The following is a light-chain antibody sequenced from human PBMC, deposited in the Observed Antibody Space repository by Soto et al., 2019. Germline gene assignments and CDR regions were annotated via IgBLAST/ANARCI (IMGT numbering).Light chain of an antibody. Sequence: DIQMTQSPSTLSASVGGRVTTTCRASQSVGTWVAWYQQKPGKAPKLLIYGASNLESGVPSRFSGSGSGTEFTLTITTLQPDDFATYFCQQYNRNTWSFGPGTKVDIK. CDR1: QSVGTW. CDR2: GAS. J-gene: IGKJ1*01. CDR3: QQYNRNTWS. V-gene: IGKV1-5*01.